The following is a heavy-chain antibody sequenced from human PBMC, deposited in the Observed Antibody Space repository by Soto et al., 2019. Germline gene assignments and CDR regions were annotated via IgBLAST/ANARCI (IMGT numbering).Heavy chain of an antibody. V-gene: IGHV3-21*01. J-gene: IGHJ4*02. CDR3: ARDGTSIIDY. Sequence: WGSLRLSCAASGFTFSTYSMNWVRQAPGKGLEWVSCIGSSSSYMYYADSVKGRFTISRDNAKNSLYLQMNSLRAEDTAVYYCARDGTSIIDYWGQGTLVTVSS. D-gene: IGHD3-10*01. CDR1: GFTFSTYS. CDR2: IGSSSSYM.